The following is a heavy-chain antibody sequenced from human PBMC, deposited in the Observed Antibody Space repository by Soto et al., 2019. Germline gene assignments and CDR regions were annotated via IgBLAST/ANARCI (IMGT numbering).Heavy chain of an antibody. CDR2: IRYDAIST. CDR3: GRGIPNYYGMDV. CDR1: GFTFTNYW. Sequence: EVLLVESGGGLVQPGGSLRLSCEASGFTFTNYWIHWVRQAPGKGLVWVSRIRYDAISTDYADSVRGRFTISRDNAKNTVYLQMYSLRVEDTAVYYCGRGIPNYYGMDVWGRGTTVTVSS. J-gene: IGHJ6*02. V-gene: IGHV3-74*01. D-gene: IGHD2-21*01.